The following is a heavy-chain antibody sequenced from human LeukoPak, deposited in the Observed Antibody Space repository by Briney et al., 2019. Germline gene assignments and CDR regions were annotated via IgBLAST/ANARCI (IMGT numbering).Heavy chain of an antibody. J-gene: IGHJ4*02. Sequence: SGPALVKPTQTLTLTCTFSGFSLSTSGVRVDWIRQPPGKALEWLALIYWNDDKRYSPSLKNRLTITKDTSRNQVVLTMTNMDPEDTATYYCAHRYSETVQYWGQGTLVTVSS. CDR2: IYWNDDK. CDR3: AHRYSETVQY. V-gene: IGHV2-5*01. CDR1: GFSLSTSGVR. D-gene: IGHD3-16*01.